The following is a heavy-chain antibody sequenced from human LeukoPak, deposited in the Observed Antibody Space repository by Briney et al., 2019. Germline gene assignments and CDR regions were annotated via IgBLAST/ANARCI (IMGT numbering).Heavy chain of an antibody. V-gene: IGHV4-34*01. J-gene: IGHJ6*03. CDR1: GGSFSGYH. CDR3: ARGRHDITMIVVVMTSVSYYLDV. D-gene: IGHD3-22*01. CDR2: INPSGST. Sequence: SETLSLTCAVYGGSFSGYHWTWIRQSPGKGLEWIGDINPSGSTYYNPSLKSQLTISVDTSKNQFSLKLRSVTAADTAVYYCARGRHDITMIVVVMTSVSYYLDVWGKGTTVTVS.